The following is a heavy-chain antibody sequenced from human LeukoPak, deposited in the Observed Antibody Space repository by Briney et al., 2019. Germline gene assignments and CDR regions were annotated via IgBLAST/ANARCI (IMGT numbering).Heavy chain of an antibody. Sequence: ASVQLSCKASGYPFIGYYIHWVRQGPGQGLEWLGWINPETGATKYAQRFEARVTLTRDTSVTTAHMELSGLRPDDSAVYYCARENLNYYGSGSYLYWGQGSQVTVSS. D-gene: IGHD3-10*01. CDR3: ARENLNYYGSGSYLY. CDR2: INPETGAT. V-gene: IGHV1-2*02. J-gene: IGHJ4*02. CDR1: GYPFIGYY.